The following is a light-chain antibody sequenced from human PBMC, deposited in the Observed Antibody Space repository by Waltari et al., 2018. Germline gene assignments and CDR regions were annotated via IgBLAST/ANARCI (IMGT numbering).Light chain of an antibody. Sequence: DIVVTQSPDSLAVSLGERATINCKSSQSVLYSSKNKNYLAWFQQKPPQPPKLLIYWASTRESGVPDRFSGSGSGTDFTLTISRVDPEDFAVYYCQEYGNSPPYNFGPGTRLEI. CDR1: QSVLYSSKNKNY. V-gene: IGKV4-1*01. CDR3: QEYGNSPPYN. CDR2: WAS. J-gene: IGKJ2*01.